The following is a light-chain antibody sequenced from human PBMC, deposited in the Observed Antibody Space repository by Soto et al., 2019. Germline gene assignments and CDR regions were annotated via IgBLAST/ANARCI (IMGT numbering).Light chain of an antibody. CDR1: QSVSSY. CDR2: DAS. J-gene: IGKJ1*01. V-gene: IGKV3-11*01. Sequence: EISFKQSPATVALYPGERATLSCRASQSVSSYLAWYQQKPGQAPRLLIYDASNRATGIPARFSGSGSGTDFTLTISSLEPEDFAVYYCQQRSNWPTWTFGQGTKVDIK. CDR3: QQRSNWPTWT.